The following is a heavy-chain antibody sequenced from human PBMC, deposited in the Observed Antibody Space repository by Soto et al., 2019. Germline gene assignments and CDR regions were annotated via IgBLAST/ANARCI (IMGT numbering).Heavy chain of an antibody. CDR1: GGSISSSSYY. Sequence: PSETLSLTCTVSGGSISSSSYYWGWIRQPPGKGLEWIGSTYYSGSTYYNPSLKSRVTISVDTSKNQFSLKLSSVTAADTAVYYCARPRNGFTMVRGVIWGYFDYWGQGTLVTVSS. CDR3: ARPRNGFTMVRGVIWGYFDY. J-gene: IGHJ4*02. V-gene: IGHV4-39*01. D-gene: IGHD3-10*01. CDR2: TYYSGST.